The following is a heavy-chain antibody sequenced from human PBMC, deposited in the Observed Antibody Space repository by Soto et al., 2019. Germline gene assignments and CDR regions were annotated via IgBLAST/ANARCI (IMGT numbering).Heavy chain of an antibody. V-gene: IGHV4-61*01. D-gene: IGHD5-12*01. Sequence: QVQLQESGPGLVKPSETLSLTCTVSGGSVSSGSYYWSWIRQPPGKGLEWIGYIYSSGSTSYNPPRKSRVTISVDTPQNQLSLKLSSVTPADTAVYYCARGGDGYAYWGQGTLVTVSS. J-gene: IGHJ4*02. CDR2: IYSSGST. CDR1: GGSVSSGSYY. CDR3: ARGGDGYAY.